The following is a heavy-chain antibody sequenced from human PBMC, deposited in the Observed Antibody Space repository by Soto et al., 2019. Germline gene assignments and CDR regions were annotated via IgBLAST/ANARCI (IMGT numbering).Heavy chain of an antibody. CDR3: VSAPTGYYDSSGYYYTYWYLDL. D-gene: IGHD3-22*01. V-gene: IGHV3-66*01. Sequence: EVQLVESGGGLVQPGGSLRLSCAASGFTVSSHYMSWVRQAPGKGLECVSVIYSGGSTYYADSVKARCTIARDNSKNTVYLQMSSLKAEDTAVYYCVSAPTGYYDSSGYYYTYWYLDLGGRGTLVTVSS. CDR2: IYSGGST. CDR1: GFTVSSHY. J-gene: IGHJ2*01.